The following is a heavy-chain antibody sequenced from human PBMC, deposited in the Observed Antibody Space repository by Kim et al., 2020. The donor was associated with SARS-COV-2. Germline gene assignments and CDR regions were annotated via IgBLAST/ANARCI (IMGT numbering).Heavy chain of an antibody. J-gene: IGHJ4*02. CDR3: AKYPGGRPGDVYMGDI. D-gene: IGHD3-16*01. Sequence: GGSLRLSCAASGFNFDSYAMGWVRQAPGRGLEWVSGVSYTGAYKFYPPSVRGRFTISRDNSKNTLYLQMNSLRAEDTALYYCAKYPGGRPGDVYMGDIWGRGTLVTVSS. V-gene: IGHV3-23*01. CDR1: GFNFDSYA. CDR2: VSYTGAYK.